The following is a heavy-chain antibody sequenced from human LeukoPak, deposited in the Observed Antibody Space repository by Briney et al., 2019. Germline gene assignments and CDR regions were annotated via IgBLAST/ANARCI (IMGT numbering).Heavy chain of an antibody. Sequence: GGSLRLSCAVSGFTFSSYWMSWVRQAPGKGLEWVSGINWNGGSTGYADSVKGRFTISRDNAKNSLYLQMNSLRAEDTALYYCARVTPTYGAFDIWGQGTMVTVSS. CDR3: ARVTPTYGAFDI. CDR2: INWNGGST. D-gene: IGHD2/OR15-2a*01. CDR1: GFTFSSYW. V-gene: IGHV3-20*04. J-gene: IGHJ3*02.